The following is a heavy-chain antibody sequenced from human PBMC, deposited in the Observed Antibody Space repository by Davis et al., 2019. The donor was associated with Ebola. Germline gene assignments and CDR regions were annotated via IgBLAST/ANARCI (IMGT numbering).Heavy chain of an antibody. Sequence: SVKVSCKASGFSFSSSAMQWVRQARGQRLEWMGWIVVGSGHANYAQKLQERVTITRDMSTSTAYMELSSLTFEDTAVYYCARSGLSFGVVKYHYGMDVWGKGTTVTVSS. CDR1: GFSFSSSA. J-gene: IGHJ6*04. CDR3: ARSGLSFGVVKYHYGMDV. CDR2: IVVGSGHA. D-gene: IGHD3-3*01. V-gene: IGHV1-58*02.